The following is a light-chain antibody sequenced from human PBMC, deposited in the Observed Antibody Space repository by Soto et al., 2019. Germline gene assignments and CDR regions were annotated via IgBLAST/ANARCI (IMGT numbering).Light chain of an antibody. CDR2: AAS. Sequence: EIVLTQSPATLSVSPGESATLSCRASQRVRSNFFAWYQQKPGQAPRLLIYAASTRATGVPARFSAGGSGTEFTLTISSLQSEDFAIYYCQPYHDWPQYTFGPGTKLEIK. CDR3: QPYHDWPQYT. J-gene: IGKJ2*01. V-gene: IGKV3-15*01. CDR1: QRVRSN.